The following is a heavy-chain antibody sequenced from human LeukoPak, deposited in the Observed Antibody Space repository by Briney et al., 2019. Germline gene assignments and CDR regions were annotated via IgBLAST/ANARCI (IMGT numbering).Heavy chain of an antibody. CDR3: ARQVETPGPFDY. J-gene: IGHJ4*02. V-gene: IGHV4-39*01. Sequence: SETLSLTCSVSGASFSSSSYYWGWIRQPPGKGLEWIVTIFYTGNTYYNPSLKTRVTISVDTSKNQFSLNLYSVTAADTAVYYCARQVETPGPFDYWGQGALVTVSS. CDR2: IFYTGNT. CDR1: GASFSSSSYY.